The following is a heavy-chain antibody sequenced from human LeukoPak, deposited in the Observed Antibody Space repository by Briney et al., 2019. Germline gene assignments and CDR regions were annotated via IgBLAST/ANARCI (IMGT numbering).Heavy chain of an antibody. V-gene: IGHV3-7*01. CDR3: ARDPDSGDAYNWFDP. Sequence: PGGSLRLSCVASGFSFSDYWVSWVRRTPGKGLEWLANINQYGTEKYYADSMKGRFTISRDNAKNSLYLQMNSLRVEDSGVYYCARDPDSGDAYNWFDPWGQGTQVTVSS. D-gene: IGHD4-17*01. J-gene: IGHJ5*02. CDR1: GFSFSDYW. CDR2: INQYGTEK.